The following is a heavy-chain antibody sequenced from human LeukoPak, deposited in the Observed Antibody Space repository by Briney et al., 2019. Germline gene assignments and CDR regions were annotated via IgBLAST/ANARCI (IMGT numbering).Heavy chain of an antibody. Sequence: GASVKVSCKASGGTFSSYAISWVRQAPGQGLEWMGGIIPIFGTANYAQKFQGRVTITTDESTSTAYVELSSLRSEDTAVYYCARDDRGITMVRGVITHPYYYYCYMDVWGKGTTVTVSS. CDR2: IIPIFGTA. V-gene: IGHV1-69*05. D-gene: IGHD3-10*01. CDR3: ARDDRGITMVRGVITHPYYYYCYMDV. J-gene: IGHJ6*03. CDR1: GGTFSSYA.